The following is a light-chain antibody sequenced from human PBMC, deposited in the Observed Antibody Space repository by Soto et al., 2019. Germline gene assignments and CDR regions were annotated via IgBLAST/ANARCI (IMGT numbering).Light chain of an antibody. V-gene: IGKV3-20*01. J-gene: IGKJ1*01. CDR1: QTISSNN. Sequence: EIVLTQSPGTLSVSPGERATLSCRASQTISSNNVAWYQQKPGQAPSLLIYGTSSRATGIPDRFSGSGSGTDFTLTISRLEPEDSAIYYCQQYGSWTFVQGTKVEIK. CDR2: GTS. CDR3: QQYGSWT.